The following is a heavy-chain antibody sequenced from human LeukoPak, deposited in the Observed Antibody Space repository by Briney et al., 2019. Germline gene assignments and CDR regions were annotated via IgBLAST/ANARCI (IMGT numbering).Heavy chain of an antibody. D-gene: IGHD5-12*01. V-gene: IGHV3-48*03. CDR1: GFTFSSYE. CDR3: ARVLLSGYDRPIDF. J-gene: IGHJ4*02. Sequence: GGSLRLSCAASGFTFSSYEMNWVRQAPGTRLEWASYVSSSAGTIYLADSVKDRFSVSRDNAKNSLYLQMTSLRAEDTGIYYCARVLLSGYDRPIDFWGQGTLVTVSS. CDR2: VSSSAGTI.